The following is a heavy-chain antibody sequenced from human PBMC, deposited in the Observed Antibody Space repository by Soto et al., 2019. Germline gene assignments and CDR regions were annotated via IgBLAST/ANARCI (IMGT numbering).Heavy chain of an antibody. CDR2: INHSGST. J-gene: IGHJ6*02. Sequence: ETLSLTCAVYGGSFSGYYWSWIRQPPGKGLEWIGEINHSGSTNYNPSLKSRVTISVDTSKNQFSLKLSSVTAADTAVYYCARPGYYYYGMDVWGQGTTVTVSS. CDR3: ARPGYYYYGMDV. V-gene: IGHV4-34*01. CDR1: GGSFSGYY.